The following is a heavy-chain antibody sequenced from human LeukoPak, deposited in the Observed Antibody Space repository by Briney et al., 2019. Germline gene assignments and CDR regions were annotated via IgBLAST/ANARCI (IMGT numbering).Heavy chain of an antibody. CDR1: GGSISSYY. V-gene: IGHV4-59*08. D-gene: IGHD1-26*01. J-gene: IGHJ4*02. CDR3: ARHVSGSYYIYFDY. Sequence: SETLSLTCSVSGGSISSYYWSWIRQPPGKGLEWIGYIYYSGSTNYNPSPNSRVSISVDTSKNQFSLKLSSVTAADTAVYYCARHVSGSYYIYFDYWGEGSLVTVSS. CDR2: IYYSGST.